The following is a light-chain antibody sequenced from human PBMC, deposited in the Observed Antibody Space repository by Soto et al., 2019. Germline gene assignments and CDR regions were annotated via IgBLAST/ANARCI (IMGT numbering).Light chain of an antibody. Sequence: DIQMTQSPSTLSASVGDRVTITCRASQSIGSWLAWYPHKPGKAPKLLIYKASTLESGVPSRFSGSGSGTEFNLTISSLQPDDFATYFCQQYNSYWTFGQGTTVEIK. J-gene: IGKJ1*01. CDR1: QSIGSW. CDR2: KAS. CDR3: QQYNSYWT. V-gene: IGKV1-5*03.